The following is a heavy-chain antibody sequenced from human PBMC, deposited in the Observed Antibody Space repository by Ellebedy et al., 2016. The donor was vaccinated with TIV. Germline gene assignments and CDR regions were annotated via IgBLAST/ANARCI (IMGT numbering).Heavy chain of an antibody. J-gene: IGHJ3*02. V-gene: IGHV3-23*01. Sequence: GGSLRLXCAGSGFIISSYAMSWVRQAPGKGLEWVSTISYSDGSTYYADSVKGRFSISRDNSKRTLYLHMNSLRAEDTALYYCVRGASLWVTDAFAIWGQGTMLTV. CDR2: ISYSDGST. CDR3: VRGASLWVTDAFAI. D-gene: IGHD3-16*01. CDR1: GFIISSYA.